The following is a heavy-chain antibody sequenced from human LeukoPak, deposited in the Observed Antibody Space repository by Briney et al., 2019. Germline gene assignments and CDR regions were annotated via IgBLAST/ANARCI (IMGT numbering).Heavy chain of an antibody. D-gene: IGHD1-26*01. CDR3: ARQIVGAPDAFDI. CDR1: GGSISSYY. J-gene: IGHJ3*02. Sequence: SETLSLTCTVSGGSISSYYWSWIRQPPGKGLEWIGYIYYSGSTNYNPSLKSRVTISVDTSKNQFSLKLSSVTAADTAVYYCARQIVGAPDAFDIWGQGTMVTVPS. V-gene: IGHV4-59*01. CDR2: IYYSGST.